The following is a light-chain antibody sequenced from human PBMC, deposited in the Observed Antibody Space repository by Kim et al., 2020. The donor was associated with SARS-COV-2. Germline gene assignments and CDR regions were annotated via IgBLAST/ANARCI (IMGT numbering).Light chain of an antibody. J-gene: IGLJ1*01. CDR3: SSYAGSSIPFV. CDR1: SSDVGGYNY. CDR2: EVS. V-gene: IGLV2-8*01. Sequence: SVTISCTGTSSDVGGYNYVSWYQQHPGKAPKLMIYEVSKRPSGVPDRFSGSKSGNTASLTVSGLQAEDEADYYCSSYAGSSIPFVFGTGTKVTVL.